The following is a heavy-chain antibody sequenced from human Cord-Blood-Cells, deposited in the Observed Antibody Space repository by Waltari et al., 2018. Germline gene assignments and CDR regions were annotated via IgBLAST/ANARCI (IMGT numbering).Heavy chain of an antibody. CDR3: ARGHIVANAYYFDY. D-gene: IGHD5-12*01. V-gene: IGHV1-69*01. J-gene: IGHJ4*02. CDR1: GGTFSSYA. Sequence: QVQLVQSGAEVKKPGSSVKVPCKASGGTFSSYAISRVRQAPGQGLEWMGGIIPIFGTANYAQKFQGRVTITADESTSTAYMELSSLRSEDTTVYYCARGHIVANAYYFDYWGQGTLVTVSS. CDR2: IIPIFGTA.